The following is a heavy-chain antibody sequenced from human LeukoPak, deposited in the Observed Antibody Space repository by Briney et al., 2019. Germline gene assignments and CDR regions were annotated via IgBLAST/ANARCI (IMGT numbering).Heavy chain of an antibody. J-gene: IGHJ4*02. CDR2: INPNSGGT. D-gene: IGHD6-13*01. CDR1: GYTFTCYY. Sequence: GASVKVSCKASGYTFTCYYMHWVRQAPGQGLEWMGWINPNSGGTNYAQKFQGRVTMTRDTSISTAYMELSRLRSDDTAVYYCARATAAPGLFEYYFDFWGQGTLVTVSS. V-gene: IGHV1-2*02. CDR3: ARATAAPGLFEYYFDF.